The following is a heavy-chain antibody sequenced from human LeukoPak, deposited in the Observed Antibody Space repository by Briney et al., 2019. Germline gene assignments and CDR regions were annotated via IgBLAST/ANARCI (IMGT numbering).Heavy chain of an antibody. Sequence: PSETLSLTCTVSGGSISSGDYYWSWIRQHPGKGLEWIGYIYYSGSTYYNPSLKSRVTISVDTSKNQFSLKLSSVTAADTAVYYCARDPLGYSGSYYYFDYWGQGTLVTVSS. J-gene: IGHJ4*02. CDR1: GGSISSGDYY. D-gene: IGHD1-26*01. V-gene: IGHV4-31*03. CDR2: IYYSGST. CDR3: ARDPLGYSGSYYYFDY.